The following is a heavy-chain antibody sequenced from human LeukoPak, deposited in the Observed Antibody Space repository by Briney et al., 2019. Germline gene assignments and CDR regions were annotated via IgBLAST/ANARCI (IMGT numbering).Heavy chain of an antibody. D-gene: IGHD3-16*01. CDR2: INPNSGGT. V-gene: IGHV1-2*02. CDR1: GYRFIDYY. CDR3: ARVRSLHYFDY. Sequence: RASVKVSCKASGYRFIDYYIHWVRQAPGQGPEWKGWINPNSGGTNYAQKFQGRVTMTRDTSISTAYMELSRLRSDDTAVYHCARVRSLHYFDYWGQGTLVTVSP. J-gene: IGHJ4*02.